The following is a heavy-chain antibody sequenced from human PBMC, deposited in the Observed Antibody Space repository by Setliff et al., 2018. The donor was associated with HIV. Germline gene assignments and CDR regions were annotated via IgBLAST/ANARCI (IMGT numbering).Heavy chain of an antibody. CDR2: INGDGSTT. Sequence: GGSLRLSCAASGFTLSSYWMHWVRQAPGKGLVYVSHINGDGSTTTYADSVKGRFTISRDNAKNTLYLQMNSLRAEDTAVYYCTRDYRNLGFDLWGRGSLVT. V-gene: IGHV3-74*01. CDR3: TRDYRNLGFDL. D-gene: IGHD4-4*01. J-gene: IGHJ2*01. CDR1: GFTLSSYW.